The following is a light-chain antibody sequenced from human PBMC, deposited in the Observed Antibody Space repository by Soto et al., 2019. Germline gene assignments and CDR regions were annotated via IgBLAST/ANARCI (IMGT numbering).Light chain of an antibody. CDR2: DAS. CDR1: QSVSSR. V-gene: IGKV3-11*01. CDR3: QQRSNCPPIT. Sequence: EIVMTQSPGTLSLSPGERATLSCRASQSVSSRLAWYQQKPGQAPRLLIYDASNRATGIPARFSGSGSGTDFTLIISSLEPEDFAVYYCQQRSNCPPITFGQGTRLEI. J-gene: IGKJ5*01.